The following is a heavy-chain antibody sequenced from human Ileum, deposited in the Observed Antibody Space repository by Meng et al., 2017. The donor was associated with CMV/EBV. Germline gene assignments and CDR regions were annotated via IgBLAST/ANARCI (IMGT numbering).Heavy chain of an antibody. Sequence: GGSLRLSCAASGLTFSSYDMMWVRQAPGKGLEWLSSISSSFTYIYYADSVKGRFTISRDNAENSLYLQVNSLRVEDTAVYYCARVEMEGQWLGYWGQGTLVTVSS. D-gene: IGHD6-19*01. CDR2: ISSSFTYI. V-gene: IGHV3-21*01. J-gene: IGHJ4*02. CDR1: GLTFSSYD. CDR3: ARVEMEGQWLGY.